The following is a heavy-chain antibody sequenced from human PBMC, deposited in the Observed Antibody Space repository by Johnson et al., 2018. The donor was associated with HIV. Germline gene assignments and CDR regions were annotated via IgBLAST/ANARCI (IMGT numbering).Heavy chain of an antibody. D-gene: IGHD3-10*01. V-gene: IGHV3-30*04. CDR2: ISNDGSFQ. J-gene: IGHJ3*02. Sequence: QVQLVESGGGVVQPGRSLRLACVTSGFSISNYAMHWVRQAPGKGLEWVAVISNDGSFQYYTDSVKGRFTISRDNSKNTVFLQMNSLRAEDTAVYYCARDRVWFGELYAFDIWGQGTMVTVSS. CDR3: ARDRVWFGELYAFDI. CDR1: GFSISNYA.